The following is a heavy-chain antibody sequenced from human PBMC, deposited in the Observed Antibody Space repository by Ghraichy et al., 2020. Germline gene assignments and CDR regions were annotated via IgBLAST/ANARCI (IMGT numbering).Heavy chain of an antibody. V-gene: IGHV3-23*01. CDR3: ATKYPGDYPLDY. CDR2: IGRDGTPT. CDR1: GFTFTTYA. Sequence: GGSLRLSCAASGFTFTTYAMSWVRQAPGKGLEWVSGIGRDGTPTDYADSVKGRFIISRDNSKSTLYLQMNSLRADDAALYYCATKYPGDYPLDYWGQGTLVTVSS. J-gene: IGHJ4*02. D-gene: IGHD4-17*01.